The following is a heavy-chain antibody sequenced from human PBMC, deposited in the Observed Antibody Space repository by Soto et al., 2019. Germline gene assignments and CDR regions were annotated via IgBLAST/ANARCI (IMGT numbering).Heavy chain of an antibody. D-gene: IGHD3-10*01. J-gene: IGHJ6*02. V-gene: IGHV3-73*01. CDR3: ARGQQAAIGEYYHHGLDG. CDR2: IRSRANNYAT. Sequence: GPRRLSSAVFGLILSGPGIYWVRLAPGKGLELVGRIRSRANNYATSSGASVRGRFTFFRDDSKNMAYLQMNTLKTEDTAIYYCARGQQAAIGEYYHHGLDGWGQGTSVTVSS. CDR1: GLILSGPG.